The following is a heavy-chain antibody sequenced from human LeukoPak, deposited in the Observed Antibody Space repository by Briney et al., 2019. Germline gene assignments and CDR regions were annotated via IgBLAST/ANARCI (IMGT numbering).Heavy chain of an antibody. CDR2: ISSSSSYI. V-gene: IGHV3-21*04. D-gene: IGHD3-22*01. J-gene: IGHJ4*02. CDR3: AREGYYYDSSGYYSYYFDY. CDR1: GFTFSSYS. Sequence: GGSLRLSCPASGFTFSSYSMNWVRQAPGKGLEWVSSISSSSSYIYYAESVKGRFTISRDNAKNSLYLQMNSLRGEDTAVYYCAREGYYYDSSGYYSYYFDYWGQGTLVTVSS.